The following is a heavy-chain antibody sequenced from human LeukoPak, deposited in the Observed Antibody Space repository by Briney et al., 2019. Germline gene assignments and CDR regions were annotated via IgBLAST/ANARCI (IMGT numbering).Heavy chain of an antibody. CDR2: MYCSGST. J-gene: IGHJ3*02. V-gene: IGHV4-31*03. D-gene: IGHD2-21*01. CDR1: GVSISSDKYY. CDR3: ATPYCGTISCLDVFDI. Sequence: SETLSLTCTVSGVSISSDKYYWSWIRQRPGKGLEWIGYMYCSGSTSYNPSLKSRVSISLGTPKNQFSLKLTSVTAADTAVYYCATPYCGTISCLDVFDIWGQGTMVTVSS.